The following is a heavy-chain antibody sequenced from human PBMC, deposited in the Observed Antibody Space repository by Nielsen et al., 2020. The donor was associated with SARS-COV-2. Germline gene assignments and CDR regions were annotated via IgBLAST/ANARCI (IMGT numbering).Heavy chain of an antibody. J-gene: IGHJ4*02. Sequence: SLKIYCAASGFTFDDYAMHWVRQPPGKSLEWVSGISWNSGSIGYADSVKGRFTISRDNAKNSLYLQMNSLRAEDTALYYCAKISGSDDSSGYSDYWGQGTLVTVSS. CDR1: GFTFDDYA. CDR3: AKISGSDDSSGYSDY. CDR2: ISWNSGSI. D-gene: IGHD3-22*01. V-gene: IGHV3-9*01.